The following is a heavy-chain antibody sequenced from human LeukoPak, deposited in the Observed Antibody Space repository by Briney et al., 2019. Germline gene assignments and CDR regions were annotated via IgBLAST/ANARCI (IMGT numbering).Heavy chain of an antibody. J-gene: IGHJ4*02. D-gene: IGHD3-3*01. Sequence: SETLSLTCTVSGSSISSSSYYWGWIRQPPGKGLEWIGSIYYSGSTDYNPSLKSRVTISVDTSKNQFSLKLSSVTAADTAVYYCARFLSGLDYWGQGTQVTVSS. CDR3: ARFLSGLDY. CDR1: GSSISSSSYY. CDR2: IYYSGST. V-gene: IGHV4-39*01.